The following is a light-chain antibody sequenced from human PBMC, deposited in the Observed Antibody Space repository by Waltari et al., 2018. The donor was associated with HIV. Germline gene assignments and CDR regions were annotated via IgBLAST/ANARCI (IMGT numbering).Light chain of an antibody. V-gene: IGKV3-15*01. CDR3: QQYNNWPPWT. Sequence: EIVMTQSPATLSVSPGERATISCKASQSVSSNLAWYQQRPGQAPRLLIFDTSSRATGIPARFSGTGSGTEFTLTISDLQSEDFAVYYCQQYNNWPPWTFGQGTKVEI. CDR1: QSVSSN. CDR2: DTS. J-gene: IGKJ1*01.